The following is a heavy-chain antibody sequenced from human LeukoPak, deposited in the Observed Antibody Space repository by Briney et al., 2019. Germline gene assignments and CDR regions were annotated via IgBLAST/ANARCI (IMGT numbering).Heavy chain of an antibody. Sequence: GGSLRLSCAASGFTFTSYAMTWVRQAPGKGLEWVSGVSNSGGSTYYADSVKGRFTISRDNSKSTLYLQLSSLRAEDTAVYYCANTVVRGSYNMDVWGQGTTVTVSS. V-gene: IGHV3-23*01. CDR1: GFTFTSYA. CDR3: ANTVVRGSYNMDV. J-gene: IGHJ6*02. CDR2: VSNSGGST. D-gene: IGHD3-10*01.